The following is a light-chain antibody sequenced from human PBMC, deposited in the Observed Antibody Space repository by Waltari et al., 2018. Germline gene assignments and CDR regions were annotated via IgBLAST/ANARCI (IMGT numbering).Light chain of an antibody. Sequence: QSALTQPASMSGSPGHSVTISCTGTSDDVGGYNLVSWYQQHPGKAPKLIMFEVTKRPSGVSNRFSGSRSGNTASLTLSGLQPEDEAAYYCCSYAGTDSWVFGGGTKVTVL. CDR2: EVT. CDR1: SDDVGGYNL. V-gene: IGLV2-23*02. CDR3: CSYAGTDSWV. J-gene: IGLJ3*02.